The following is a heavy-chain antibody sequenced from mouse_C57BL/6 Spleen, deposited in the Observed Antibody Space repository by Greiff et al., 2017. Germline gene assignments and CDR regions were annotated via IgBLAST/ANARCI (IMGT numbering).Heavy chain of an antibody. V-gene: IGHV1-82*01. Sequence: QVQLQQSGPELVKPGASVKISCKASGYAFSSSWMNWVKQRPGKGLEWIGRIYPGDGDTNYNGKFKGKATLTADKSSSTAYMQLSSLTSEDSAVYFCAREGVYGSSYGYAMDYWGQGTSVTVSS. J-gene: IGHJ4*01. CDR3: AREGVYGSSYGYAMDY. D-gene: IGHD1-1*01. CDR2: IYPGDGDT. CDR1: GYAFSSSW.